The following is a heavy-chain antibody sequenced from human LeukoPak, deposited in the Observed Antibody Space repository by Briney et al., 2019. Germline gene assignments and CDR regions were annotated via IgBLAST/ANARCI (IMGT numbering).Heavy chain of an antibody. CDR1: GGSISSSSYY. CDR3: AGAPNQHYFDY. CDR2: IYYTGTT. V-gene: IGHV4-61*05. Sequence: SETLSLTCTVSGGSISSSSYYWGWIRQPPGKGLEYIGHIYYTGTTDYNPSLKSRVTMSVATSKSQFSLRLISVTASDTAVYFCAGAPNQHYFDYWDQGTLVAVSS. J-gene: IGHJ4*02.